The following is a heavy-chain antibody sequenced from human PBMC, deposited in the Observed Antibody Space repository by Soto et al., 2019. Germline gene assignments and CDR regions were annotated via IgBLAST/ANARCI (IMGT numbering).Heavy chain of an antibody. Sequence: PSETLSLTCTVSGGSISSYYWSWIRQPPGKGLEWIGYIYYSGSTNYNPSLKSRVTISVDTSKNQFSLKLSSVTAADTAVYYCARINYGSGSYFHHYGMDVWGQGTTVTVSS. CDR1: GGSISSYY. CDR2: IYYSGST. D-gene: IGHD3-10*01. J-gene: IGHJ6*02. V-gene: IGHV4-59*01. CDR3: ARINYGSGSYFHHYGMDV.